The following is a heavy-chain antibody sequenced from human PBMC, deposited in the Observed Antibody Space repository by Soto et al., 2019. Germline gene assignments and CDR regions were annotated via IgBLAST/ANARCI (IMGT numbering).Heavy chain of an antibody. V-gene: IGHV1-2*02. J-gene: IGHJ3*02. D-gene: IGHD1-26*01. CDR2: INPNSGGT. CDR3: ARESSGSPDAFDI. Sequence: ASVKVSCKASGYTFTGYYMHWVRQAPGQGLEWMGWINPNSGGTNYAQKFQGRVTMTRDTSISTAYMELSRLRPDDTAVYYCARESSGSPDAFDIWGQGTMVTVSS. CDR1: GYTFTGYY.